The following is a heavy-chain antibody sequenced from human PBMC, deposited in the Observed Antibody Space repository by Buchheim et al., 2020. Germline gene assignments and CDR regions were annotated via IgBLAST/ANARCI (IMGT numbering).Heavy chain of an antibody. J-gene: IGHJ6*02. D-gene: IGHD1-14*01. Sequence: QVQLVQSGAEVKKPGASVKVSCKASGYTFTSYYMHWVRQAPGQGLEWMGIINPSGGSTRYAQKFQGRVTMTRDTSTSTVYMELSSLRSEDTAVYYCARPNLDHRYYYYGMDVWGQGTT. V-gene: IGHV1-46*01. CDR1: GYTFTSYY. CDR3: ARPNLDHRYYYYGMDV. CDR2: INPSGGST.